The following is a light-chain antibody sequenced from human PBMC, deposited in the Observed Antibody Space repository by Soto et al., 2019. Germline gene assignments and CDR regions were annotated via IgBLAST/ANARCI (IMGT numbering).Light chain of an antibody. CDR3: QQYGSSPMT. V-gene: IGKV3-20*01. Sequence: EIVLTQSPATLSLSPGERATLSCRASQSVSTNLAWYQQKPGQAPRLLIYGASTRATGIPDRFSGSGSGTDFTLTISRLEPEDFAVYYCQQYGSSPMTLGQGTRLEIK. J-gene: IGKJ5*01. CDR2: GAS. CDR1: QSVSTN.